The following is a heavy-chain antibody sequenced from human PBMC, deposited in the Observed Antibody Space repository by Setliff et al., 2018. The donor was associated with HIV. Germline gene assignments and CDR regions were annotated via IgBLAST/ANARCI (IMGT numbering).Heavy chain of an antibody. D-gene: IGHD6-19*01. CDR3: AKEGSTAVAGYADYFQD. CDR1: GFSFSIYE. CDR2: IKQDGSEK. J-gene: IGHJ1*01. Sequence: GGSLRLSCAASGFSFSIYEMNWVRQAPGKGLEWVANIKQDGSEKYYLDSVKGRFTISRDNSKNTLYLRMNSLRAEDTAVYYCAKEGSTAVAGYADYFQDWGQGTLVTVSS. V-gene: IGHV3-7*03.